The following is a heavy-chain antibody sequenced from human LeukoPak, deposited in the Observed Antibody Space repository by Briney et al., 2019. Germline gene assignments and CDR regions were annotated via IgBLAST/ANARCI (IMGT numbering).Heavy chain of an antibody. CDR3: AKAQIQWPPGLYYFDY. D-gene: IGHD6-19*01. CDR2: ISAYNGDT. Sequence: GASVQVSCKTSGYIFAHNGISWVRQAPGQGPEWMGWISAYNGDTNYAQNFQGRVTMTRDTSTSTVYMELRSLRSDDTAVYYCAKAQIQWPPGLYYFDYWGQGTLVTVSS. CDR1: GYIFAHNG. V-gene: IGHV1-18*01. J-gene: IGHJ4*02.